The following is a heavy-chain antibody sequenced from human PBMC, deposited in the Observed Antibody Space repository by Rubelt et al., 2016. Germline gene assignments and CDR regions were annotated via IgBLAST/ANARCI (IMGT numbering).Heavy chain of an antibody. J-gene: IGHJ5*02. CDR2: IIPIFGTA. V-gene: IGHV1-69*01. CDR1: GGTFSSYA. CDR3: AREQQLVGGWFDP. Sequence: QVQLVQSGAEVKKPGSSVKVSCKASGGTFSSYAISWVRQAPGQGLEWMGGIIPIFGTANYAQKFQGRVAITADESTSTGYMVLSSLRSEDTAVYYCAREQQLVGGWFDPWGQGTLVTVSS. D-gene: IGHD6-13*01.